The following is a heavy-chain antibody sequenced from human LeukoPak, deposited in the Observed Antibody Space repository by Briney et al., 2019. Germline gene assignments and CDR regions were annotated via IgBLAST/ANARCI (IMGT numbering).Heavy chain of an antibody. V-gene: IGHV4-4*07. Sequence: PSETLSLTCTVSGGSISSYYWSWIRQPAGQGLEWIGRIYTSGSTNYNPSLKSRVTMSVDTSKNQFSLKLSSVTAADTAVYYCARDVVFGDGNWFDPWGQGTLVTVSS. CDR2: IYTSGST. CDR1: GGSISSYY. CDR3: ARDVVFGDGNWFDP. D-gene: IGHD3-10*02. J-gene: IGHJ5*02.